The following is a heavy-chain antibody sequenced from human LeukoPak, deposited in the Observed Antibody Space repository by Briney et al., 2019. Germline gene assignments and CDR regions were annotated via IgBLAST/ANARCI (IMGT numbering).Heavy chain of an antibody. J-gene: IGHJ4*02. CDR2: IYSGGST. V-gene: IGHV3-66*02. Sequence: GGSLRLSCAASGCTVSSNYMSWVRQAPGKGLEWVSVIYSGGSTYYADSVKGRFTISRDNSKNTLYLQMNSLRAEDTAVYYCAREDDYGGNFDYWGQGTLVTVPS. D-gene: IGHD4-23*01. CDR1: GCTVSSNY. CDR3: AREDDYGGNFDY.